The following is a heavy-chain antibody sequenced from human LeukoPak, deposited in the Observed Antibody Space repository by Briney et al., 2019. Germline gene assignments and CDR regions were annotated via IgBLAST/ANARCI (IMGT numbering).Heavy chain of an antibody. V-gene: IGHV3-33*03. D-gene: IGHD2-2*01. J-gene: IGHJ4*02. CDR2: IWYDGSSK. CDR3: ANRFCTSSGCGVAY. CDR1: GFTFSNYG. Sequence: GGSLRLSCAASGFTFSNYGIHWVRQAPGKGLEWVAVIWYDGSSKYYADSVKGRFTISRDNSKNTLYLQLNSLRGDDTAVYYCANRFCTSSGCGVAYWGQGTLVTVSS.